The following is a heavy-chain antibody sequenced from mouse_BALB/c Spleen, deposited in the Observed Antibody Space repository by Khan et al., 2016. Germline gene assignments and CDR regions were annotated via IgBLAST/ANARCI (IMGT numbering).Heavy chain of an antibody. CDR2: IWPGGST. CDR1: GFSLTNSG. D-gene: IGHD2-4*01. J-gene: IGHJ3*01. Sequence: QVQLKESGPGLVAPSQSLSITCTVSGFSLTNSGVHWIRQPPGKGLEWLGVIWPGGSTDYNSALMSRLSITKDNTQNKVILKIISLLSDDTAMYYCARDDQDYDAWFASWGQGTLVIVSA. CDR3: ARDDQDYDAWFAS. V-gene: IGHV2-9*02.